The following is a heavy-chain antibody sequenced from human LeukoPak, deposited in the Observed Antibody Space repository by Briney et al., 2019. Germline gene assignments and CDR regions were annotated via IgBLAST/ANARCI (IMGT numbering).Heavy chain of an antibody. CDR3: ARQRSYSSGYWGYDAFDI. Sequence: GESLKISCKGSGYSFTSYWIGWVRQMPGKGLEWMGIIYPGDSDTRYSPSFQGQVTISADKSISTAYPQWSSLEASDTAMYYCARQRSYSSGYWGYDAFDIWGQGTMVTVSS. CDR1: GYSFTSYW. CDR2: IYPGDSDT. J-gene: IGHJ3*02. D-gene: IGHD6-19*01. V-gene: IGHV5-51*01.